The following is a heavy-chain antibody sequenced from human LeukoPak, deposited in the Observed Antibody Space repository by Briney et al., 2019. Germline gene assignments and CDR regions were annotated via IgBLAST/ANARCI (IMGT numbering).Heavy chain of an antibody. CDR1: GGSISSYY. CDR2: IYYSGST. D-gene: IGHD5-18*01. J-gene: IGHJ4*02. V-gene: IGHV4-59*08. Sequence: PSETLSLTCTVSGGSISSYYWSWIRQPPGKGLEWIGYIYYSGSTNYNPSLKSRVTISVDTSKSQFSLKLSSVTAADTAVYYCARLVDTAHFDYWGQGTLVTVSS. CDR3: ARLVDTAHFDY.